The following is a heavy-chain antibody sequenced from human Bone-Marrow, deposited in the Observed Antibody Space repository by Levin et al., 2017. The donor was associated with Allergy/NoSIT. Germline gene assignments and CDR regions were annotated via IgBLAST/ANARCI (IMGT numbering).Heavy chain of an antibody. V-gene: IGHV3-30*18. CDR1: GFTFSSYG. CDR3: AKTGGYCSGGSCYSGWFDP. D-gene: IGHD2-15*01. CDR2: ISYDGSNK. Sequence: GESLKISCAASGFTFSSYGMHWVRQAPGKGLEWVAVISYDGSNKYYADSVKGRFTISRDNSKNTLYLQMNSLRAEDTAVYYCAKTGGYCSGGSCYSGWFDPWGQGTLVTVSS. J-gene: IGHJ5*02.